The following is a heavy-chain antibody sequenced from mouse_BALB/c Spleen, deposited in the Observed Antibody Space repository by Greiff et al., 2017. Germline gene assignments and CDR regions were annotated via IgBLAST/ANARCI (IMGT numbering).Heavy chain of an antibody. Sequence: VHAKPSGAELVRPGALVKFFLKASCFNIKDYYMHWVKQRPEQGLEWIGWIDSENGNTIYHPKFQGKASITADTSSNTAYLQLSSLTSEDTAVYYCARWLPDYYAMDDWGQGTSVTVSS. J-gene: IGHJ4*01. V-gene: IGHV14-1*02. CDR2: IDSENGNT. D-gene: IGHD2-2*01. CDR3: ARWLPDYYAMDD. CDR1: CFNIKDYY.